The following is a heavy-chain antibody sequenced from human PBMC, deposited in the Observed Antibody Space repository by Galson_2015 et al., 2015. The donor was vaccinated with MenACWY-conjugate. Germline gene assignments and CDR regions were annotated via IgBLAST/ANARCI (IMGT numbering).Heavy chain of an antibody. CDR2: IYYSGST. J-gene: IGHJ4*02. CDR1: GGSISSTNYY. Sequence: SETLSLTCNVSGGSISSTNYYWGWIRQSPGRGLEWIGSIYYSGSTYYNPSLKSRVTISVDTSKSQFSLKLSSVTAADTAVYYCARSFDPGNSRDGFTKYYFDYWGQGPLVTVSS. V-gene: IGHV4-39*07. D-gene: IGHD5-24*01. CDR3: ARSFDPGNSRDGFTKYYFDY.